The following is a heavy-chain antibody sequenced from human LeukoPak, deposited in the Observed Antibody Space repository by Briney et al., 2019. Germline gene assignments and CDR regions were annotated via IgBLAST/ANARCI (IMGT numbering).Heavy chain of an antibody. Sequence: GGSLGLSCAASGFTFSSYVMSWVRQAPGKGLEWVSLISGNDGSTYYADSVKGRFTISRDNAKNSLYLQMNSLRAEDTAVYYCARVVRGIPWGQGTLVTVSS. CDR1: GFTFSSYV. J-gene: IGHJ5*02. CDR3: ARVVRGIP. V-gene: IGHV3-23*01. D-gene: IGHD3-10*01. CDR2: ISGNDGST.